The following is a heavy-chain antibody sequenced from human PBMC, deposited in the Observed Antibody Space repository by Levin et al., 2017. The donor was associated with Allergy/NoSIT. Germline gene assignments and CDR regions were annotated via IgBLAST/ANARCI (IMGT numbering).Heavy chain of an antibody. J-gene: IGHJ4*02. CDR1: GFTFSSYA. Sequence: GESLKISCAASGFTFSSYAMHWVRQAPGKGLEWVAVISYDGSNKYYADSVKGRFTISRDNSMNTLYLQMNSLRAEDTALYYCARARYVDTEQDYWGQGTLVTVSS. V-gene: IGHV3-30-3*01. CDR2: ISYDGSNK. D-gene: IGHD5-18*01. CDR3: ARARYVDTEQDY.